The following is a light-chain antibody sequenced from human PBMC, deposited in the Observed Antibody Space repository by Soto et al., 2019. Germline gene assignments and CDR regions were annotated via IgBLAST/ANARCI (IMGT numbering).Light chain of an antibody. Sequence: QSALTQPRSVSGSPGQSVTISCAGTSNDVGAYTFVSWYQQHPGKAPKVLISDVNKRPSGVPDRFSGSKSGNTASLTISRLPAEDEADYYCCSYAGTYTFVFGSGTKLTVL. V-gene: IGLV2-11*01. CDR1: SNDVGAYTF. J-gene: IGLJ1*01. CDR3: CSYAGTYTFV. CDR2: DVN.